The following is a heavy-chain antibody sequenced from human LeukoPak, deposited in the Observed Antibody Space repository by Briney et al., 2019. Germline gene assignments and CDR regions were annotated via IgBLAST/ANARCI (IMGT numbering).Heavy chain of an antibody. V-gene: IGHV3-23*01. Sequence: GGSLRLSCAASGFTFSSYEMNWVRQAPGKGLEWVSAISGSGGSTYYADSVKGRFTISRDNSKNTLYLQMNSLRAEDTAVYYCAKSRAVAGYFDYWGQGTLVTVSS. D-gene: IGHD6-19*01. J-gene: IGHJ4*02. CDR1: GFTFSSYE. CDR2: ISGSGGST. CDR3: AKSRAVAGYFDY.